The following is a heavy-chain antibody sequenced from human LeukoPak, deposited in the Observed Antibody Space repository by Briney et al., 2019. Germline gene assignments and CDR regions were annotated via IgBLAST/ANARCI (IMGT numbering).Heavy chain of an antibody. D-gene: IGHD7-27*01. Sequence: GGSLRLSCTASGFTFSSYTMAWVRQAPGKGLKWVSTITTGDGNTYYADSVKGRFTVSRDDSKNTLYLQMNSLRAEDTAVYYCAKDGGLWVSAHWGDSWGRGTLVTVSS. CDR1: GFTFSSYT. CDR2: ITTGDGNT. J-gene: IGHJ4*02. CDR3: AKDGGLWVSAHWGDS. V-gene: IGHV3-23*01.